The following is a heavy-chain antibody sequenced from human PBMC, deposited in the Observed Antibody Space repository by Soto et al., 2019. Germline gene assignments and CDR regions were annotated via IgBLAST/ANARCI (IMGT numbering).Heavy chain of an antibody. Sequence: LKLSCSATGFTFSSYAMSWVRQAPGKGLEWVSAISGSGGSTYYADSVKGRFTISRDNSKNTLYLQMNSLRAEDTAVYYCARLWFGEFHDAFDIWGQGTMVTVSS. CDR3: ARLWFGEFHDAFDI. CDR2: ISGSGGST. D-gene: IGHD3-10*01. V-gene: IGHV3-23*01. J-gene: IGHJ3*02. CDR1: GFTFSSYA.